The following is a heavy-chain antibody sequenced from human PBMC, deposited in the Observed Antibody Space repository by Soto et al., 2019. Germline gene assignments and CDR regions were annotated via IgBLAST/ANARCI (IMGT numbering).Heavy chain of an antibody. Sequence: GESLKISCKGSGYTFTNNWIGWVRQMPGKGLEWMGIIYPGDSETRYSPSFQGQVTISADRSTAYLQWSSLKASDTTIYYCARHGGWDYKSWYFEFWGRGTQVTVSS. D-gene: IGHD3-16*01. V-gene: IGHV5-51*01. J-gene: IGHJ2*01. CDR2: IYPGDSET. CDR3: ARHGGWDYKSWYFEF. CDR1: GYTFTNNW.